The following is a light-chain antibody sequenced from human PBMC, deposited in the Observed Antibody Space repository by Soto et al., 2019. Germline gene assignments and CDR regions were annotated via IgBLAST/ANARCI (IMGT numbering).Light chain of an antibody. CDR3: SSYTSSNVVV. CDR2: DVS. CDR1: TSDVGGYNY. Sequence: QSALTQPASVSGSPGQSITISCTRTTSDVGGYNYVSWYQQHPGKAPKLMIYDVSNRPSGVSNRFSGSKSGNTASLTISGLQAEDEADYYCSSYTSSNVVVFGGGTKLTVL. J-gene: IGLJ2*01. V-gene: IGLV2-14*01.